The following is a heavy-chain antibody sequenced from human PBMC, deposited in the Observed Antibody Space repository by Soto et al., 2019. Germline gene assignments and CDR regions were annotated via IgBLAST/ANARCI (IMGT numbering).Heavy chain of an antibody. D-gene: IGHD2-15*01. CDR1: GFTFISYA. Sequence: EVQLLESGGGLVQPGGSLRLSCAASGFTFISYAMSWVRQAPGKGLEWDSAISGSAVSTYYADSVKGRFTISRDNSNNTLFLQMNSLRAEDTAVYYCAKPNQGDCTGGNCYSPYYYGLDVWGQGTTVTVSS. V-gene: IGHV3-23*01. J-gene: IGHJ6*02. CDR3: AKPNQGDCTGGNCYSPYYYGLDV. CDR2: ISGSAVST.